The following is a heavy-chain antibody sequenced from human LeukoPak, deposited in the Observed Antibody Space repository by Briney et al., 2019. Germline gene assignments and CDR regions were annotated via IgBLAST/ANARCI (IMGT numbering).Heavy chain of an antibody. J-gene: IGHJ3*02. Sequence: ASVKASCKVSGYTLTELSMHWVRQAPGKGLEWMGGFDPEDGETIYAQKFQGRVTMTEDTSTDTAYMELSSLRSEDTAVYYCATRRSYYYDSSGYYDAFDIWGQGTMVTVSS. CDR2: FDPEDGET. CDR1: GYTLTELS. V-gene: IGHV1-24*01. CDR3: ATRRSYYYDSSGYYDAFDI. D-gene: IGHD3-22*01.